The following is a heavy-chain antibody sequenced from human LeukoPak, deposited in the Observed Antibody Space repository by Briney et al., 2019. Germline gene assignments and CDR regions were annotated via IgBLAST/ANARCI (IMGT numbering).Heavy chain of an antibody. Sequence: EASVKVSCKASGYTFTGYYMHWERQAPGQGLEWMGWINPNSGGTNYAQKFQGRVTMTRDTSISTAYMELSRLRSDDTAVYYCARYSSGWGGVDYWGQGTLVTVSS. CDR2: INPNSGGT. CDR3: ARYSSGWGGVDY. V-gene: IGHV1-2*02. D-gene: IGHD6-19*01. CDR1: GYTFTGYY. J-gene: IGHJ4*02.